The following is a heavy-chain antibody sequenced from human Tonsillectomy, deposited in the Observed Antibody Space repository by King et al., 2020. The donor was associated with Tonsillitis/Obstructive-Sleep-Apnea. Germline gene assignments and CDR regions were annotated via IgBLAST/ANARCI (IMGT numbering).Heavy chain of an antibody. CDR3: AKDGERGAYYNFYFMDV. D-gene: IGHD1-26*01. V-gene: IGHV3-9*01. CDR1: GFTFDDYA. CDR2: IIWNSANI. Sequence: VQLVESGGGLVQPGRSLRLSCATSGFTFDDYAMHWVRQAPGKGLEWVAGIIWNSANIGYADSVKGRITISRDNAKNSLYLQMNSLRAEDTALYYCAKDGERGAYYNFYFMDVWGKGTTVTVSS. J-gene: IGHJ6*03.